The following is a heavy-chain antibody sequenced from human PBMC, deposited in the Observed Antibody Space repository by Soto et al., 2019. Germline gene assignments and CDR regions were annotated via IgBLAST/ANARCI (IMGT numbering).Heavy chain of an antibody. CDR3: ASPWGGRGIVGATAAFDI. J-gene: IGHJ3*02. V-gene: IGHV1-69*12. Sequence: QVQLVQSGAEVKKPGSSVKVSCKASGGTFSSYAISWVRQAPGQGLEWMGGIIPIFGTATYAQKFQGRVTITADESTSTAYMELSSLRSEDTAVYYCASPWGGRGIVGATAAFDIWGQGTMVTVSS. CDR1: GGTFSSYA. CDR2: IIPIFGTA. D-gene: IGHD1-26*01.